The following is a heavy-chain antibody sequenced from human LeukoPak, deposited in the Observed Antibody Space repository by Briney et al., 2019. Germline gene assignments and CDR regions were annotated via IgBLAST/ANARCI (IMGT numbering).Heavy chain of an antibody. CDR2: ISSSSSSTI. CDR1: GFTFSSYS. J-gene: IGHJ4*02. CDR3: ESSGRYYFDY. Sequence: GGSLRLSCAASGFTFSSYSMNWVRQAPGKGLEWVSYISSSSSSTIYYADSVKGRFTISRDNAKNSLYLQMNSLRAEDTAVYYCESSGRYYFDYWGQGTLVTVSS. D-gene: IGHD2-15*01. V-gene: IGHV3-48*01.